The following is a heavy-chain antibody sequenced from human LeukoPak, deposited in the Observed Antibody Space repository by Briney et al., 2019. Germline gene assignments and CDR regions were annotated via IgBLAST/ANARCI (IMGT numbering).Heavy chain of an antibody. CDR3: ARVYYYGSGSMAAGFDY. Sequence: GESLKISCKGSGYSFTSYWIGWVRQMPGKGLEWMGIIYPGDSDTRYSPSFQGQVTISADKSISTAYLQWSSLNASDTAMYYCARVYYYGSGSMAAGFDYWGQGTLVTVSS. CDR1: GYSFTSYW. V-gene: IGHV5-51*01. D-gene: IGHD3-10*01. J-gene: IGHJ4*02. CDR2: IYPGDSDT.